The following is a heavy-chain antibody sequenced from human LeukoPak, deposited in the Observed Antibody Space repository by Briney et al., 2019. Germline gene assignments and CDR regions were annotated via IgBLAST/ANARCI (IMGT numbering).Heavy chain of an antibody. J-gene: IGHJ4*02. D-gene: IGHD2-15*01. CDR3: ARRPAQYGATPDYYFDY. CDR2: IFYSGST. CDR1: GGSISSSSYY. Sequence: SETLSLTCTVSGGSISSSSYYWGWIRQPPGKGLECIGTIFYSGSTYYNPSLKSRVTISIDTSKNQFSLKLSSVTAADTAVYFCARRPAQYGATPDYYFDYWGQGTLVTVSS. V-gene: IGHV4-39*01.